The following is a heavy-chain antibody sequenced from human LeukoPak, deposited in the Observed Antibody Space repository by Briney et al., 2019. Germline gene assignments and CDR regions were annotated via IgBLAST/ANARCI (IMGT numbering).Heavy chain of an antibody. CDR3: ARGACSGGSCLLDY. J-gene: IGHJ4*02. V-gene: IGHV4-61*01. D-gene: IGHD2-15*01. Sequence: SETLSLTCTVSGGSISSSSYYWSWIRQPPGKGLEWIGYIYYSGSTNYNPSLKSRVTISVDTSKNQFSLKLSSVTAADTAVYYCARGACSGGSCLLDYWGQGTLVTVSS. CDR2: IYYSGST. CDR1: GGSISSSSYY.